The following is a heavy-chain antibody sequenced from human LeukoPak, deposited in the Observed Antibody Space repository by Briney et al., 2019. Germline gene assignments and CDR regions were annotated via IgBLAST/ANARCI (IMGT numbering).Heavy chain of an antibody. CDR1: GGSISSSSYY. Sequence: TPSETLSLTCTVSGGSISSSSYYWGWIRQPPGKGLEWIGDINHSGSTNDNPSLKSRVTISVDTSKNQFSLKLNSVTAADTAVYFCATTGLYDSSGYYGNDYWGQGTLVTVSS. D-gene: IGHD3-22*01. V-gene: IGHV4-39*07. CDR3: ATTGLYDSSGYYGNDY. CDR2: INHSGST. J-gene: IGHJ4*02.